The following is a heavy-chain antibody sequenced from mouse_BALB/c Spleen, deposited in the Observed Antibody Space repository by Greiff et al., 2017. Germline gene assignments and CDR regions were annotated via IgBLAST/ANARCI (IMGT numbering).Heavy chain of an antibody. Sequence: DVKLVESGPSLVKPSQTLSLTCSVTGDSITSGYWNWIRKFPGNKLEYMGYISYSGSTYYNPSLKSRISITRDTSKNQYYLQLNSVTTEDTATYYCAARGLRRYAMDYWGQGTSVTVSS. CDR1: GDSITSGY. V-gene: IGHV3-8*02. CDR3: AARGLRRYAMDY. CDR2: ISYSGST. J-gene: IGHJ4*01. D-gene: IGHD2-2*01.